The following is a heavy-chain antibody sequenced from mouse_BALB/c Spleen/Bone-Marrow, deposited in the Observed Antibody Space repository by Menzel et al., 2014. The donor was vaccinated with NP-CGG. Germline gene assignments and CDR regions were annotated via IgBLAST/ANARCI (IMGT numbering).Heavy chain of an antibody. Sequence: QVQLQQSGAELVRPGASVKLSCKASDYTFTNYWINWVKQRPGQGLEWIGNIYPSDSYTNYNQKFKDKATLTVDKSSSTAYMQLSSPTSEDSAVYYCTRWLPYAMDYWGQGTSVTVSS. J-gene: IGHJ4*01. D-gene: IGHD2-2*01. CDR2: IYPSDSYT. CDR1: DYTFTNYW. V-gene: IGHV1-69*02. CDR3: TRWLPYAMDY.